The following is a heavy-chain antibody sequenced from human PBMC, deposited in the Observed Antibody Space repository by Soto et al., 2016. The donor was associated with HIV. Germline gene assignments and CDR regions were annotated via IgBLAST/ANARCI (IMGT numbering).Heavy chain of an antibody. Sequence: QVQLVQSGAEVKKPGASVKVSCKASGYTFTGYYMHWVRQAPGQGLEWMGWINPNSGGTNYAQKFQGRVTMTRDTSISTAYMELSRLRSDDTAVYYCARDWAPVTPRGTHPYYYMDVWGKGTTVTVSS. CDR3: ARDWAPVTPRGTHPYYYMDV. J-gene: IGHJ6*03. V-gene: IGHV1-2*02. CDR2: INPNSGGT. D-gene: IGHD4-17*01. CDR1: GYTFTGYY.